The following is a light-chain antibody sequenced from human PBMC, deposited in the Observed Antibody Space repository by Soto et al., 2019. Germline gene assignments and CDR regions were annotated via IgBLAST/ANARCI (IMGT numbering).Light chain of an antibody. CDR1: QDIAIY. V-gene: IGKV1-13*02. CDR2: DAS. CDR3: QQYNILST. J-gene: IGKJ1*01. Sequence: AIQLTQSPSSLSPSVGDRVTITCRASQDIAIYLAWYKHKPGKAPKLLIYDASTLESGVPTRFSGSGSGTEFTLTIRSLHPDDFATYYCQQYNILSTFGQGTKVDIK.